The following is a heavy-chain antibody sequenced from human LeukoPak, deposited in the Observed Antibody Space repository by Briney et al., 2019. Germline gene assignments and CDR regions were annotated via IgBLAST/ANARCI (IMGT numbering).Heavy chain of an antibody. D-gene: IGHD3-9*01. J-gene: IGHJ5*02. CDR1: GYTFTSNY. V-gene: IGHV1-46*01. CDR3: ARDGWPFNYDVLPGYVNWFDP. CDR2: ISPSGGST. Sequence: ASVKVSCKAFGYTFTSNYMHWVRPAPGQGPEWMGVISPSGGSTTYAQKFQGRVTLTRDISTSTDYLELSRLRSDDTAVYYCARDGWPFNYDVLPGYVNWFDPWGQGTLVTVSS.